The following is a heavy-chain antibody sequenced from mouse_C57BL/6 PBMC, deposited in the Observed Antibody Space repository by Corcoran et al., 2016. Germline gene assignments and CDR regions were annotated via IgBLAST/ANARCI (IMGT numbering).Heavy chain of an antibody. CDR3: ETTYDGYYEYFDV. Sequence: QIQLVQSGPELKKPGETVKISCKASGYTFTTYGMSWVKQAPGKGLKWMGWINTYSGVPTYADDFKGRFAFSLETSARTAYLQINNLKKEDTATYFCETTYDGYYEYFDVWGTGTSVTVSS. V-gene: IGHV9-3*01. CDR2: INTYSGVP. J-gene: IGHJ1*03. CDR1: GYTFTTYG. D-gene: IGHD2-3*01.